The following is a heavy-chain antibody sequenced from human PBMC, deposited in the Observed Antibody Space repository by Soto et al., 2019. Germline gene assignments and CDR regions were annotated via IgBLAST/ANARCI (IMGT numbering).Heavy chain of an antibody. CDR3: ARSVRTPGAFDI. J-gene: IGHJ3*02. Sequence: QLQLQESGPGLVKPSETLSLTCTVSGGSISSSSYYWGWIRQPPGKGLEWIGSIYYSGSTYYNPSLKSRVTISVDTSKNQFSLKLSSVTAADTAAYYCARSVRTPGAFDIWGQGTMVTVSS. CDR1: GGSISSSSYY. V-gene: IGHV4-39*01. CDR2: IYYSGST. D-gene: IGHD1-1*01.